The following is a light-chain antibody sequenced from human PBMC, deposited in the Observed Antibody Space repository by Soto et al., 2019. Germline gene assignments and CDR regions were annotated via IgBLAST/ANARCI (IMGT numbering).Light chain of an antibody. J-gene: IGKJ5*01. CDR2: GAS. Sequence: EIVMTQSPATLSVSPGERATVSCRASQTVSSNLAWYQQRPGQAPRLLMYGASTRATGIPARFSGSGSGTEFTLTISSLQSEDSAIYYCQQRNIWPPVTFGQGTRLEIK. CDR3: QQRNIWPPVT. V-gene: IGKV3-15*01. CDR1: QTVSSN.